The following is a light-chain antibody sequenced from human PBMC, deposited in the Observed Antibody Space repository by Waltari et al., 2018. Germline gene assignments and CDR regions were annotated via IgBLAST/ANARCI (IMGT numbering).Light chain of an antibody. CDR3: QQYYSTPWT. Sequence: DIVMTQSPYFLPVSLGERAPINCKSSQSILSSSNNRNFLGWYQQKAGQPPKLLFYWASTREFGVPDRFSGSGSGTDFTLTISSLQAEDVAVYYCQQYYSTPWTFGQGTKVEIQ. CDR2: WAS. V-gene: IGKV4-1*01. J-gene: IGKJ1*01. CDR1: QSILSSSNNRNF.